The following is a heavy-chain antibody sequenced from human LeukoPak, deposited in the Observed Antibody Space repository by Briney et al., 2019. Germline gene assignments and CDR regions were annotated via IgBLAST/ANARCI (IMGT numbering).Heavy chain of an antibody. CDR1: GFNFNSYT. V-gene: IGHV3-23*05. J-gene: IGHJ4*02. D-gene: IGHD2-8*01. CDR3: AKGLRPDGVDNFDH. Sequence: KPGGSLRLSCAASGFNFNSYTMNWVRQAPGKGLQWVANILASGSPTYYADSVKGRFIISRDNSKNTVYLQMNSLRVEDTAIYYCAKGLRPDGVDNFDHWGQGILVTVSS. CDR2: ILASGSPT.